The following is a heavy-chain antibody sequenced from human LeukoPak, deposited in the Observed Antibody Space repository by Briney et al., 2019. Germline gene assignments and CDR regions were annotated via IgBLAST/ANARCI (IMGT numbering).Heavy chain of an antibody. V-gene: IGHV3-74*01. J-gene: IGHJ4*02. CDR1: GFTFSTYW. D-gene: IGHD6-19*01. CDR3: ARAWAVAGTGGYY. CDR2: INSDGSSI. Sequence: GGSLRLSCVASGFTFSTYWMHWVRQAPGKGLVWVSRINSDGSSISYADSVKGRFTISRDNAKNTLYLQMNSPRAEDTAVYYCARAWAVAGTGGYYWGQGTLVTVSS.